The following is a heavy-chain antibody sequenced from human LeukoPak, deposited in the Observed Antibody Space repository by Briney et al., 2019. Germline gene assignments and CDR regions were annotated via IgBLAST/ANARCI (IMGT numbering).Heavy chain of an antibody. CDR1: GGTFSSYA. CDR2: FIPIFGTA. Sequence: AASVKVSCKASGGTFSSYAISWVRQAPGQGLEWMGGFIPIFGTANYAQKFQGRVTITADESTSTAYMELSSLRSEDTAVYYCASGSRDGGDYWGQGTLVTVSS. D-gene: IGHD4-23*01. V-gene: IGHV1-69*01. J-gene: IGHJ4*02. CDR3: ASGSRDGGDY.